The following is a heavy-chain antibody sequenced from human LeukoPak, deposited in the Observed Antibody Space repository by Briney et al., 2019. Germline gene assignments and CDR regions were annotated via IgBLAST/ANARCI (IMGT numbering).Heavy chain of an antibody. D-gene: IGHD4-11*01. Sequence: SVKVSCKASGGTFSSYAISWVRQAPGQGLEWMGGIIPIFGTANYAQKFQGRVTITTDESTSTAYMELSSLRSEDTAVYYCAWNGDGVDYSNSYDAFDIWGQGTMVTVSS. CDR3: AWNGDGVDYSNSYDAFDI. CDR1: GGTFSSYA. V-gene: IGHV1-69*05. J-gene: IGHJ3*02. CDR2: IIPIFGTA.